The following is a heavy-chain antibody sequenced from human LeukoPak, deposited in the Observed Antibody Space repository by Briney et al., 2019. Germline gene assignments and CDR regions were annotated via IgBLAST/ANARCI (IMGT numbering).Heavy chain of an antibody. CDR1: GYSISSGYY. CDR2: IYHSGST. CDR3: AKALREGHRPVYTYYYMAV. Sequence: PSETLSLTCAVSGYSISSGYYWGWIRQPPGKGLEWIGSIYHSGSTYYNPSLKSRVTISVDTSKNQFSLKLSSVTAADTAVYYCAKALREGHRPVYTYYYMAVWGKGTTVTVSS. V-gene: IGHV4-38-2*01. D-gene: IGHD5/OR15-5a*01. J-gene: IGHJ6*03.